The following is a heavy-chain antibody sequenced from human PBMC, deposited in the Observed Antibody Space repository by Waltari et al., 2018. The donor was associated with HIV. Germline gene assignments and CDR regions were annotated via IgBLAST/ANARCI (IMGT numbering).Heavy chain of an antibody. J-gene: IGHJ4*02. V-gene: IGHV4-31*11. CDR3: ARGRKGYLGIEDFDS. CDR1: GVPFNIGGYY. Sequence: QVQLQESGPGLLRPSQTLSLTCAVSGVPFNIGGYYWSWVRQNPGPGLEWIGHIDNNGNTYHNPSLQSRVTISLDTSQHQFSLRLNSVTAADNVVYYCARGRKGYLGIEDFDSWGQGTLVTVSS. CDR2: IDNNGNT. D-gene: IGHD2-15*01.